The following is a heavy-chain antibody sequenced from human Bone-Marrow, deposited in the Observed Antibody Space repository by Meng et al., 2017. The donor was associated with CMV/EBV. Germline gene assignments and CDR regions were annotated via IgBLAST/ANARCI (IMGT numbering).Heavy chain of an antibody. CDR2: ISSSGSTI. J-gene: IGHJ6*02. CDR1: GFTFSSYE. CDR3: ARSPGGAAADFYYYYGMDG. D-gene: IGHD6-13*01. V-gene: IGHV3-48*03. Sequence: GESLKISCAASGFTFSSYEMNWVRQAPGKGLEWVSYISSSGSTIYYADSVKGRFTISRDNAKNSLYLQMNSLRAEDTAVYYCARSPGGAAADFYYYYGMDGWGQGTTVTVSS.